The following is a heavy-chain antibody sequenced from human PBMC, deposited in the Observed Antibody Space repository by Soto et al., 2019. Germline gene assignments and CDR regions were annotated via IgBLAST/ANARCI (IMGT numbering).Heavy chain of an antibody. Sequence: PSDTLSLTCSISGGSISSSGYYWGWIRQPPGKGLEWIGSIYFSGTTYYNPSLKSRLTMSVDTSKNHFSLRLRSVTAADTAVYYCARERGTVTTPYYYYGMDVWGQGTTVTVSS. J-gene: IGHJ6*02. CDR3: ARERGTVTTPYYYYGMDV. CDR2: IYFSGTT. CDR1: GGSISSSGYY. V-gene: IGHV4-39*02. D-gene: IGHD4-4*01.